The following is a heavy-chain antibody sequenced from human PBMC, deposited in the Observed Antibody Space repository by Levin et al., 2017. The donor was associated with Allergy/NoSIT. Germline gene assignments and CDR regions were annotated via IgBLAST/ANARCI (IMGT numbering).Heavy chain of an antibody. V-gene: IGHV3-53*01. Sequence: LSLTCAASGFTVSSNYMSWVRQAPGKGLEWVSVIYSGGSTYYADSVKGRFTISRDNSKNTLYLQMNSLRAEDTAVYYCARGSSGDYYYHPWRYFDRWGRGTLVTVSS. CDR3: ARGSSGDYYYHPWRYFDR. CDR1: GFTVSSNY. CDR2: IYSGGST. D-gene: IGHD3-22*01. J-gene: IGHJ2*01.